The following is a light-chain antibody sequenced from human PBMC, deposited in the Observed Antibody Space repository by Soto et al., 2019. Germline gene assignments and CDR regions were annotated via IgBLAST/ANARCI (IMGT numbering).Light chain of an antibody. V-gene: IGKV3-15*01. CDR1: QSVCSSY. Sequence: EIVLTQSPGTLSLSPGERATLSCRASQSVCSSYLVWYEQKPGQAPRLLMYDTSTRATGTPGSFSGSGSGTEFTLTISSLQSEDFAVYYCQQYHRWPLTLGGGTKVDIK. CDR2: DTS. CDR3: QQYHRWPLT. J-gene: IGKJ4*01.